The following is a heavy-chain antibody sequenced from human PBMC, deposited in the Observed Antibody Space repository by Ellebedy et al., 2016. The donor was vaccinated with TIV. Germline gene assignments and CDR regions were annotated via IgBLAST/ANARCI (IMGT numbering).Heavy chain of an antibody. Sequence: GESLKISCAASGFTFSSYWMSWVRQAPGKGLQWVSYISNRGNTRYYEDSVKGRFTISRDNAKNSLYLQMNSLRAEDTAMYHCARARYDSSGYNFDYWGQGTLVTVSS. CDR1: GFTFSSYW. CDR2: ISNRGNTR. J-gene: IGHJ4*02. D-gene: IGHD3-22*01. CDR3: ARARYDSSGYNFDY. V-gene: IGHV3-48*04.